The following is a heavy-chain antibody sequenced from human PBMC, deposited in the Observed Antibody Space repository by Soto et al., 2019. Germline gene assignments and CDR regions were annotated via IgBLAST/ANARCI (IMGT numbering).Heavy chain of an antibody. Sequence: ASLMTSCKTCGSRFISYCVAWVRQKRRKGLEWMGTFLPGVSTNTCNPSYQGQVPISVDKSISTAYLHLSSLKASDTAVYYCARIIGYCRNNDCSWTFDIWGQGTTVTVSS. V-gene: IGHV5-51*01. D-gene: IGHD2-2*03. CDR3: ARIIGYCRNNDCSWTFDI. CDR2: FLPGVSTN. CDR1: GSRFISYC. J-gene: IGHJ3*02.